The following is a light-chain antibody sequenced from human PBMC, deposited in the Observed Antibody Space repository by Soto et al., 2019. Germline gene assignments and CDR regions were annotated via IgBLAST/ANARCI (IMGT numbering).Light chain of an antibody. CDR2: GAS. CDR1: QSVSSSY. Sequence: EIVLTQSPGTLSLSPGERATLSCRASQSVSSSYLAWYQQKPGQAPRLLIYGASSRATGIPDRFSGSGSGTDFTLTLSRLEPEDFAVYYCQQYDSSPWTFGQGTKVDIK. V-gene: IGKV3-20*01. J-gene: IGKJ1*01. CDR3: QQYDSSPWT.